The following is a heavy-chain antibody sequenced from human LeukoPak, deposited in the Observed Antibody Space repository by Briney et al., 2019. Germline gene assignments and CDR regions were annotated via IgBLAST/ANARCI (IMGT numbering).Heavy chain of an antibody. D-gene: IGHD2-2*01. V-gene: IGHV3-7*01. Sequence: GGSLRLSCAASGFTFSSYGMHWVRQAPGKGLEWVANRKQDGSEKYYVDSVKGRFTISRDNAKNSLYLQMNSLRAEDTAVYYCARVGTRIVVVPAASYYYYYYMDVWGKGTTVTISS. J-gene: IGHJ6*03. CDR2: RKQDGSEK. CDR3: ARVGTRIVVVPAASYYYYYYMDV. CDR1: GFTFSSYG.